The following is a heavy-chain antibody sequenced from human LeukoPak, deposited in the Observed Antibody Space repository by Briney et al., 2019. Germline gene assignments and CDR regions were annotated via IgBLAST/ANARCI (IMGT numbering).Heavy chain of an antibody. CDR3: AKDLTYFYDSGGHPPAY. CDR1: GFTFCSYA. Sequence: GGSLRLSCAASGFTFCSYAMHWVRQAPGKGLEWVAVISYDGSNKYYADSVKGRFTISRDNSKNTLYLQMNSLRAEDTAVYYCAKDLTYFYDSGGHPPAYWGQGTLVTVSS. V-gene: IGHV3-30-3*01. J-gene: IGHJ4*02. D-gene: IGHD3-22*01. CDR2: ISYDGSNK.